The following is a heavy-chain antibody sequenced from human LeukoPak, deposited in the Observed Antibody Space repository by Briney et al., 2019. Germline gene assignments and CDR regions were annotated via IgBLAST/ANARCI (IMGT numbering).Heavy chain of an antibody. CDR2: ISDSSRKI. CDR3: ARGRWMVPYYFDY. D-gene: IGHD4/OR15-4a*01. V-gene: IGHV3-48*01. Sequence: GGSLRLSCAASGFTFNTYSMNWVRQAPGKGLEWVSYISDSSRKIYYADSVKGRFTISRDNAKNSLYLQMNNLRAEDTAVYYCARGRWMVPYYFDYWGQGTLVTVSS. CDR1: GFTFNTYS. J-gene: IGHJ4*02.